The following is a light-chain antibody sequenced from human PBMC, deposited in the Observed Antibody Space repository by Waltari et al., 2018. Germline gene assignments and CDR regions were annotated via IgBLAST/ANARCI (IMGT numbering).Light chain of an antibody. CDR1: SNDVGGYNY. CDR3: SSCASTIPLGV. V-gene: IGLV2-14*01. J-gene: IGLJ3*02. CDR2: DVN. Sequence: SALTQPASVSGAPGQSITISCTGISNDVGGYNYVSWYQQHPGKAPKLIIYDVNNRPSGISYRCSGSKSGDTASLTISGLQPEDEADYYCSSCASTIPLGVFGGGTKLTVL.